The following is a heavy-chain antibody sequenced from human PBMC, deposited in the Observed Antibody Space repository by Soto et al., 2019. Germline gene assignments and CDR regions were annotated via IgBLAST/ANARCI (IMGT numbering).Heavy chain of an antibody. V-gene: IGHV3-53*02. Sequence: EVQLVETGGGLIQPEGSLRLSCAASGFTVSGNYMSWVRQAPGKGLEWVSVIYNGGGTYYADSVKGRFTISRDNSKNTLYLQMNSLRVEDTAVYYCASTRGSSYDYWGQGTLVTVSS. CDR3: ASTRGSSYDY. CDR1: GFTVSGNY. J-gene: IGHJ4*02. D-gene: IGHD6-6*01. CDR2: IYNGGGT.